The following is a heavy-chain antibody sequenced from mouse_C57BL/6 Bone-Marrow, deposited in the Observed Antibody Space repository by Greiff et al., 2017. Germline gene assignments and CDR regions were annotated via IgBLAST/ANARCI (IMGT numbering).Heavy chain of an antibody. V-gene: IGHV2-3*01. J-gene: IGHJ4*01. CDR2: IWGDGST. D-gene: IGHD1-1*01. CDR3: AKPHYGYAMDY. CDR1: GFSLTSYG. Sequence: VKLVESGPGLVAPSPCLSITCTVSGFSLTSYGVSWVRQPPGKGLEWLGVIWGDGSTNYHSALISSMGISTDNSTSQVFLKLNSLQTDDTASYYCAKPHYGYAMDYWGQGTSVTVSS.